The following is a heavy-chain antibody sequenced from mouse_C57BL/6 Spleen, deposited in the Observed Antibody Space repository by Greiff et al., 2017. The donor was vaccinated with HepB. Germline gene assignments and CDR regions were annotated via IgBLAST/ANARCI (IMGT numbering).Heavy chain of an antibody. V-gene: IGHV1-26*01. CDR1: GYTFTDYY. D-gene: IGHD2-4*01. Sequence: EVQLQQSGPELVKPGASVKISCKASGYTFTDYYMNWVKQSHGKSLEWIGDINPNNGGTSYNQKFKGKATLTVDKSSSTAYMELRSLTSEDSAVYYCASETYYDYDGYAMDYWGQGTSVTVSS. CDR2: INPNNGGT. CDR3: ASETYYDYDGYAMDY. J-gene: IGHJ4*01.